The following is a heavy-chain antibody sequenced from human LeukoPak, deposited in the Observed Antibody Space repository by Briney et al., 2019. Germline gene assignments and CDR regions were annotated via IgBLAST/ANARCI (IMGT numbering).Heavy chain of an antibody. D-gene: IGHD6-13*01. J-gene: IGHJ4*02. CDR2: ISTSGST. V-gene: IGHV4-4*07. Sequence: PSETLSLTCTVSGGAISSDYWSWIRQPARKGLEWIWRISTSGSTNYNPSLKSLGTMSVDTSKNQFSLKLSSVTAADTAVYYCAREGGQIAAAGNFDYWGQGTLVTVSS. CDR1: GGAISSDY. CDR3: AREGGQIAAAGNFDY.